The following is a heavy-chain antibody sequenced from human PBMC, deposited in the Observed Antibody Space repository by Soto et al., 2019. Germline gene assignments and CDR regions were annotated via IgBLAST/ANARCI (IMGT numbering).Heavy chain of an antibody. Sequence: EVQLVESGGALAQPGGSLRLSCAASGFTFSGQWMSWVRQAPGKGLEWVAKIKQDGSEKYYVDSVEGRFTISRDNAKNSLFLQMNNLRAEDTAVYHCAIETWWTFVYWGQGTLVTVSS. J-gene: IGHJ4*02. CDR3: AIETWWTFVY. CDR1: GFTFSGQW. CDR2: IKQDGSEK. D-gene: IGHD2-8*02. V-gene: IGHV3-7*05.